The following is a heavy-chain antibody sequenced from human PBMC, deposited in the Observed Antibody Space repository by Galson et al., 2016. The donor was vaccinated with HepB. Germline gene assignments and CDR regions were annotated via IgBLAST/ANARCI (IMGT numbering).Heavy chain of an antibody. D-gene: IGHD2-15*01. CDR2: IYHTGST. Sequence: SETLSLTCAVSGDSIRSSDWWSWVRQPPGKGLEWIGEIYHTGSTNYNPSLKSRVTISVDKSKNQFSLKMTSVTAADTAVYYCARFRVVAMWGGADWFDPWGQGTLGTVSS. CDR3: ARFRVVAMWGGADWFDP. CDR1: GDSIRSSDW. V-gene: IGHV4-4*02. J-gene: IGHJ5*02.